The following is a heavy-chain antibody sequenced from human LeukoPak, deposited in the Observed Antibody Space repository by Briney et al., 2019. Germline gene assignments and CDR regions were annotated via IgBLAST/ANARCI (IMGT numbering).Heavy chain of an antibody. V-gene: IGHV3-74*01. J-gene: IGHJ4*02. CDR2: INSDGSST. CDR3: ARDGWVDY. Sequence: GGSLRLSCAASGFTFSRYWMHWVRQAPGKGLLWVSRINSDGSSTYYADSVKGRFTTSRDNARNTVYLQMISLRGEDTAVYYCARDGWVDYWGQGTLVTVSS. D-gene: IGHD1-26*01. CDR1: GFTFSRYW.